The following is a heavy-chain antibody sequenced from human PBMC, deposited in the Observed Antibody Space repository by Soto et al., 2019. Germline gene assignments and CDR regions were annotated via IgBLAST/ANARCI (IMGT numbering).Heavy chain of an antibody. CDR3: AKDPLGYHHNYGMDV. Sequence: GGSLRLSCEASGFTFSSYAMSWVRQAPGKGLEWVSAISGSGGSTYYADSVKGRFTISRDNSKNTLYLQMNSLRAEDTAVYYCAKDPLGYHHNYGMDVWGQGTTVTVSS. CDR2: ISGSGGST. J-gene: IGHJ6*02. CDR1: GFTFSSYA. V-gene: IGHV3-23*01.